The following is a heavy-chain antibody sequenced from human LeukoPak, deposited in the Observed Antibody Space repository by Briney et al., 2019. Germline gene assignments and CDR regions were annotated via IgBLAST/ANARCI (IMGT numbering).Heavy chain of an antibody. CDR3: ARAPSKIGGYYPEYFRH. CDR1: GFTFSTYW. CDR2: LKSDGST. Sequence: GGSLRLSCAASGFTFSTYWMHWVRHALGKRLVWVSRLKSDGSTNYADSVKGRFTISRDNAKNTVSLQMNSLRAEDTGVYYCARAPSKIGGYYPEYFRHWGQGTLVTVSS. D-gene: IGHD3-22*01. V-gene: IGHV3-74*01. J-gene: IGHJ1*01.